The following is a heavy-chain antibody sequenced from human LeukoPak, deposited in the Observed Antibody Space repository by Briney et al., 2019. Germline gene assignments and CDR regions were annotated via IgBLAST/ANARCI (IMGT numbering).Heavy chain of an antibody. V-gene: IGHV4-59*12. Sequence: PSETLSLTCTVSGGSISSYYWSWIRQPPGKGLEWIGYIYYSGSTNYNPSLKSRVTISVVTSKNQFSLKLSSVTAADTAVYYCARVYGFWSGYYYYYYYGMDVWGQGTTVTVSS. CDR1: GGSISSYY. CDR2: IYYSGST. J-gene: IGHJ6*02. D-gene: IGHD3-3*01. CDR3: ARVYGFWSGYYYYYYYGMDV.